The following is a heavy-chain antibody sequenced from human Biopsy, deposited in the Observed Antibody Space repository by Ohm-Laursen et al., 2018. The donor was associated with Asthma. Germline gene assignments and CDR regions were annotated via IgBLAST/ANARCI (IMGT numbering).Heavy chain of an antibody. J-gene: IGHJ4*02. CDR1: GYSLTDLS. CDR2: HDHEEGGT. V-gene: IGHV1-24*01. CDR3: ASDFPKDYVRYNFQF. D-gene: IGHD4-17*01. Sequence: ASVKVSCKISGYSLTDLSMHWVRQVPGQGLEWMGGHDHEEGGTVNARRFQGRVTMTEDTSTDTAYMELSSLSSDGTAVYYCASDFPKDYVRYNFQFWGQGTLVTVSS.